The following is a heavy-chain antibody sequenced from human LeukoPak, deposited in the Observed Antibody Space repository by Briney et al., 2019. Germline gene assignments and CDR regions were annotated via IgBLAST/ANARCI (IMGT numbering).Heavy chain of an antibody. J-gene: IGHJ3*02. Sequence: PSQTLSLTCTVSGGSTSSGSYYWSWIRQPAGKGLEWIGRIYTSGSTNYNPSLKSRVTISVDTSKNQFSLKLSSVTAADTAVYYCARDQEGYIGAFDIWGQGTMVTVSS. CDR2: IYTSGST. D-gene: IGHD5-24*01. CDR3: ARDQEGYIGAFDI. CDR1: GGSTSSGSYY. V-gene: IGHV4-61*02.